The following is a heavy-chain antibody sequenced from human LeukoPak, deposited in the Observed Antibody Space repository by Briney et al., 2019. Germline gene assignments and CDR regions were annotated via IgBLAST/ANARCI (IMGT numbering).Heavy chain of an antibody. D-gene: IGHD4-23*01. CDR1: GFTFSGYT. Sequence: PGGSLRLSCVASGFTFSGYTMHWVRQAPGKGLEYVSAISSYGDSTYYANSVKGRFTISRDNSKNTLYLQMGSLRADDMAVYYCARATNSYGGNSDFWGQGTLVTVSS. CDR3: ARATNSYGGNSDF. J-gene: IGHJ4*02. V-gene: IGHV3-64*01. CDR2: ISSYGDST.